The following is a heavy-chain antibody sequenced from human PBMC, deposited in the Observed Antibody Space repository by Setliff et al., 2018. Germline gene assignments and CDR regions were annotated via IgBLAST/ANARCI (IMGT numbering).Heavy chain of an antibody. CDR2: LHTSGST. CDR1: GASINSGTYY. D-gene: IGHD3-10*01. CDR3: AASRAYTGAVEEWFLPKTFDF. Sequence: PSETLSLTCAVSGASINSGTYYWSWIRQPAGKGLEWVGRLHTSGSTTYNPSLQSRVTISVDTSKNQFSLKLSSVTAADAALYYCAASRAYTGAVEEWFLPKTFDFWGQGSPVTV. J-gene: IGHJ4*02. V-gene: IGHV4-61*02.